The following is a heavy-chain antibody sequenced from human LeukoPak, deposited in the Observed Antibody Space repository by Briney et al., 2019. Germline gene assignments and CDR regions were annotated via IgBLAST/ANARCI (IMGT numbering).Heavy chain of an antibody. CDR2: IYYSGST. Sequence: SETLSLTCTVSGGSISSSSYYWGWIRQPPGKGLEWIGSIYYSGSTYYNPSLKSRVTMSVDTSKNHFTLKLNSVTAADTAVYSCAGHKYYNFWGSFNWFDPWGQGILVTVSS. J-gene: IGHJ5*02. V-gene: IGHV4-39*01. D-gene: IGHD3-3*01. CDR1: GGSISSSSYY. CDR3: AGHKYYNFWGSFNWFDP.